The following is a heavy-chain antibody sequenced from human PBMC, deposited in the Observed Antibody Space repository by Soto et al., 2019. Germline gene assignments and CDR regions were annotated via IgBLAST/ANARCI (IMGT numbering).Heavy chain of an antibody. CDR2: ISPYTDDP. CDR3: ARVIPGPEAWFHP. J-gene: IGHJ5*02. D-gene: IGHD2-2*01. Sequence: QGQLVQSGVEVKKPGASVKVSCTASGNTFTNFGVTWVRQAPGQGLEWMGWISPYTDDPSYAQRFQGRVTMTIDTSTSTAYLDLRRLTSDDTAVYYCARVIPGPEAWFHPWGQGTLVTVSS. V-gene: IGHV1-18*01. CDR1: GNTFTNFG.